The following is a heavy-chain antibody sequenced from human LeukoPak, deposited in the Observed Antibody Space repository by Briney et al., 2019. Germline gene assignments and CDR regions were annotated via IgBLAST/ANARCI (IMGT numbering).Heavy chain of an antibody. CDR2: IYPGDSDT. D-gene: IGHD6-13*01. Sequence: GESLKISCKGSGYSFTSYWIGWVRQMPGKGLEWMGIIYPGDSDTRYSPSFQGQVTISADKSISTAYLQWSSLKASDTAMYYCARHEGPSRGSSWYFWPELVPPTYGMDVWGQGTTVTVSS. V-gene: IGHV5-51*01. J-gene: IGHJ6*02. CDR3: ARHEGPSRGSSWYFWPELVPPTYGMDV. CDR1: GYSFTSYW.